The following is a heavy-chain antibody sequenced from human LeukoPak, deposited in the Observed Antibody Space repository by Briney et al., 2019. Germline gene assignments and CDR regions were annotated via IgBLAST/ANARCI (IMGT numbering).Heavy chain of an antibody. CDR2: IYYSGST. J-gene: IGHJ3*02. Sequence: SETLSLTCTVSGGSISSYYWSWIRQPLGKGLEWIGYIYYSGSTNYNPSLKSRVTISVDTSKNQFSLKLSSVTAADTAVYYCARAGDGYNYDAFDIWGQGTMVTVSS. CDR3: ARAGDGYNYDAFDI. V-gene: IGHV4-59*01. CDR1: GGSISSYY. D-gene: IGHD5-24*01.